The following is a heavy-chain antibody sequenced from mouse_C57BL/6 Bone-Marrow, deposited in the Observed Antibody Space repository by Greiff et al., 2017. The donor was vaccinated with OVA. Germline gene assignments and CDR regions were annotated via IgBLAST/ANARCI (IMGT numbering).Heavy chain of an antibody. CDR2: ICNGGGST. V-gene: IGHV5-12*01. J-gene: IGHJ2*01. Sequence: EVQLVESGGGLVQPGGSLKLSCAASGFTFSDYYMYWVRQTPEKRLEWVAYICNGGGSTYYPDTLKGRFTIYRDNTKNTLYLQMRRLESEDTAMYNCAREDRGLDYWGQGTTLTVSS. D-gene: IGHD2-13*01. CDR1: GFTFSDYY. CDR3: AREDRGLDY.